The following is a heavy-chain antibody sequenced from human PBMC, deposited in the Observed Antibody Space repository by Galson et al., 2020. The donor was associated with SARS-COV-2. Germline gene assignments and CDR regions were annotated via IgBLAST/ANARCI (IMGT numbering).Heavy chain of an antibody. Sequence: GESLKISCAASGFTFSSYGMHWVRQATGKGLEWVAVIWYDGSNKYYTDSVKGRFTISRDNSKNTLFLQMNSLRAEDTAVYYCARDNYDILTCYLQGLPYWGQGSLVTVSS. D-gene: IGHD3-9*01. J-gene: IGHJ4*02. V-gene: IGHV3-33*01. CDR1: GFTFSSYG. CDR3: ARDNYDILTCYLQGLPY. CDR2: IWYDGSNK.